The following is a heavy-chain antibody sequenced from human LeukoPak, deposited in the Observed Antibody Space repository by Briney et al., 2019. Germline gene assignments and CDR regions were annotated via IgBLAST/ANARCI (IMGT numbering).Heavy chain of an antibody. J-gene: IGHJ4*02. D-gene: IGHD5-12*01. Sequence: GGSLRLSCAASEYRYSIYSMNCVRQAPGKGLEWVSYISSSSSSIYYADSVKGRFAISRDNAKNSLYLQMNSLRAEDTAIYYCARETGYDSYFDSWGQGTLVSVSS. CDR3: ARETGYDSYFDS. CDR2: ISSSSSSI. CDR1: EYRYSIYS. V-gene: IGHV3-48*01.